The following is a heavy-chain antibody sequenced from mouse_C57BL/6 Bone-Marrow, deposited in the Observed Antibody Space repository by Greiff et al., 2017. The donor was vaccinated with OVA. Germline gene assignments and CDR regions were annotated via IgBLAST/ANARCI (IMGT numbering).Heavy chain of an antibody. CDR1: GFSLTSYG. D-gene: IGHD1-1*01. CDR3: AKNYYGSSSYYYAMDY. Sequence: QVQLQQSGPGLVQPSQSLSITCTVSGFSLTSYGVHWVRQSPGKGLEWLGVIWRGGSTDYNAAFMSRLSITKDNSKSQVFFKMNSLQADDTAIYYCAKNYYGSSSYYYAMDYWGQGTSVTVSS. CDR2: IWRGGST. V-gene: IGHV2-5*01. J-gene: IGHJ4*01.